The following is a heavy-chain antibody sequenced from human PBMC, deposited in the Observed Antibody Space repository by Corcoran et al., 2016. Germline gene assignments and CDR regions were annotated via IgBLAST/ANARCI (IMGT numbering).Heavy chain of an antibody. CDR2: IYYSGST. CDR1: GGSISSYY. D-gene: IGHD2-15*01. Sequence: QVQLKESGPGLVKPSETLSLTCTVSGGSISSYYWNWIRQAPGKGLEWIGNIYYSGSTNYNPSLRSRVTISVDTSTSQFSMKLSSVTAADTAAYYCSRQRYCSGGGCASFDPWGQGILVIVSS. V-gene: IGHV4-59*01. CDR3: SRQRYCSGGGCASFDP. J-gene: IGHJ5*02.